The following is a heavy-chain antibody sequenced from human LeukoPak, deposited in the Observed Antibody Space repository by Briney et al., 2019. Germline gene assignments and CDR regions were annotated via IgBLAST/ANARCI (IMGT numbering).Heavy chain of an antibody. D-gene: IGHD3-22*01. V-gene: IGHV4-61*01. CDR2: IYYSGST. CDR1: GGSVSSGSYY. Sequence: SETLSLTCTVSGGSVSSGSYYWSWIRQPPGKGLEWIGYIYYSGSTNYNPSLKSRVTISVDTSKNQFSLKLSSVTAADTAVYYCARGRRGDYYDSSGYYQPQPFDYWGQGTLVTVSS. J-gene: IGHJ4*02. CDR3: ARGRRGDYYDSSGYYQPQPFDY.